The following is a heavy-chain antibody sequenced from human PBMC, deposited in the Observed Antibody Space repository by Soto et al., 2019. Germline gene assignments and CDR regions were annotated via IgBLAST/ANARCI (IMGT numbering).Heavy chain of an antibody. J-gene: IGHJ6*03. CDR2: ISGSGGST. D-gene: IGHD1-26*01. CDR3: AKGEYSGAYYSYYYIDV. Sequence: EVQLLESGGGLVQPGGSLRLSCAASGFTFSSYAMSWVRQAPGKGLEWVSAISGSGGSTYYADSVKGRFTISRDNSKNSLYLQMNSLRAEDTAVYYWAKGEYSGAYYSYYYIDVCGKGTTVTVSS. V-gene: IGHV3-23*01. CDR1: GFTFSSYA.